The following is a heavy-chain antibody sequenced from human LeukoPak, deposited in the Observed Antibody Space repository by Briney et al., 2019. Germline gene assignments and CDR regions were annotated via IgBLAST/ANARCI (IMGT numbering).Heavy chain of an antibody. CDR3: ARHGLVVVVAATGNWFDP. CDR1: GGSISSSSYY. J-gene: IGHJ5*02. D-gene: IGHD2-15*01. Sequence: SETLSLTCTVSGGSISSSSYYWGWIRQPPGKGLEWIGSIYYSGSTYYNPSLKSRVTISVDTSKNQFSLKLSSVTAADTAVYYCARHGLVVVVAATGNWFDPWGQGTLVTVSS. CDR2: IYYSGST. V-gene: IGHV4-39*01.